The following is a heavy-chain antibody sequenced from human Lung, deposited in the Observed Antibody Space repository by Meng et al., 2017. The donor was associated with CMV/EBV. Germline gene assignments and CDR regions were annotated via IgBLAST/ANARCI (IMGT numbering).Heavy chain of an antibody. CDR3: TRDGHTGRHGWGYDTGWFDP. CDR2: KDPNSGNT. V-gene: IGHV1-8*01. Sequence: YDINWVRQASGQGLGWMGWKDPNSGNTGYAQNFQGRLSMTISTSTSTAYMELNSLRSEDTTVYYCTRDGHTGRHGWGYDTGWFDPWGQGTLVTVSS. D-gene: IGHD3-10*01. CDR1: YD. J-gene: IGHJ5*02.